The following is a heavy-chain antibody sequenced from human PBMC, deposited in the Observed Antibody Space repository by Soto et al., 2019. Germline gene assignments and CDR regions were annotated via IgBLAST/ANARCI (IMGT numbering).Heavy chain of an antibody. CDR1: GGSISSGNYY. CDR3: ARHNYDSSGTAVDV. V-gene: IGHV4-31*03. CDR2: IYYSGST. Sequence: QVQLQESGQGLVKPSQTLSLTCTVSGGSISSGNYYWSWIHQHPGKGLEWIGYIYYSGSTYYNPSLKSRVTISVDTSKNQFYLKMSSVTAADTAVYYCARHNYDSSGTAVDVWGQGTTVTVSS. J-gene: IGHJ6*02. D-gene: IGHD3-22*01.